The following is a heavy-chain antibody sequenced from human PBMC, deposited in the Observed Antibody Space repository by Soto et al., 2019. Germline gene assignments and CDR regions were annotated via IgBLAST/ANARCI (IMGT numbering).Heavy chain of an antibody. CDR1: GFTFRSYW. Sequence: GGSLRLSCAASGFTFRSYWMSWFRQAPGKGLEWVANIKQDGSEKYYVDSVKGRFTISRDNAKNSLYLQMNSLRAEDTAVYYCARRPYYIDSSVYGPPWGYYGMDVWGQGTTVTVS. CDR2: IKQDGSEK. CDR3: ARRPYYIDSSVYGPPWGYYGMDV. V-gene: IGHV3-7*01. J-gene: IGHJ6*02. D-gene: IGHD3-22*01.